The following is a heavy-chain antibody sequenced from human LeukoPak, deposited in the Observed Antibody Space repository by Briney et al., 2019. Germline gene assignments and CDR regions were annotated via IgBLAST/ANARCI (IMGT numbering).Heavy chain of an antibody. D-gene: IGHD1-26*01. Sequence: ASVKVSCKASGYTFTSYAMNWVRQAPGQGLEWMGWINTNTGNPTYAQGFTGRFVFSLDASVSTAYLQISSLKAEDTAVYYCARAPLVGATKVPDYWGQGTLVTVSS. CDR3: ARAPLVGATKVPDY. J-gene: IGHJ4*02. CDR2: INTNTGNP. V-gene: IGHV7-4-1*02. CDR1: GYTFTSYA.